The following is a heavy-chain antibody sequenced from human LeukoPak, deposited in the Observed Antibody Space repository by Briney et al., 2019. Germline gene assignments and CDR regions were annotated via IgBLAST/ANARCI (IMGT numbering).Heavy chain of an antibody. CDR2: IYYSGST. CDR1: GGCISSYY. Sequence: PSETLSLTCTVSGGCISSYYWSWIRQPPGKGLERIRYIYYSGSTNYNPSLKSRVTMSVDTSKNQFSLKLSSVTAADTAVYYCARDWDFWSGYYYMDVWGKGTTVTVSS. CDR3: ARDWDFWSGYYYMDV. V-gene: IGHV4-59*12. J-gene: IGHJ6*03. D-gene: IGHD3-3*01.